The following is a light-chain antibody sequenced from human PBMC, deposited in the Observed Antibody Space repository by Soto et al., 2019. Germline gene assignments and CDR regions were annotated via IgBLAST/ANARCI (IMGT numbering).Light chain of an antibody. CDR2: YFG. J-gene: IGLJ1*01. V-gene: IGLV2-14*03. CDR1: PSDIGYNNF. Sequence: QFMLTQPASLSGSPGQSIPISCTGTPSDIGYNNFVFWYQHVPGKAPNIPIFYFGSRPSGVSSRFSGSKSGNTASLAISWLQPVYEADYYCNSYREDHPRFDVFGTGTRSPS. CDR3: NSYREDHPRFDV.